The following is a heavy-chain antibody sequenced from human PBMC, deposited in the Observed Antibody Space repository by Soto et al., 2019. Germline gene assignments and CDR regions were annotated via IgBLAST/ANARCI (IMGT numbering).Heavy chain of an antibody. V-gene: IGHV4-39*01. CDR1: GGSISSSSYY. J-gene: IGHJ4*02. CDR3: ARSITIFGGVIVQARFDY. D-gene: IGHD3-16*02. Sequence: SETLSLTCTVSGGSISSSSYYWGWIRQPPGKGLEWIGSIYYSGSTYYNPSLKSRVTISVDTSKNQFSLKLSSVTAADTAVYYCARSITIFGGVIVQARFDYWGQGTLVTVSS. CDR2: IYYSGST.